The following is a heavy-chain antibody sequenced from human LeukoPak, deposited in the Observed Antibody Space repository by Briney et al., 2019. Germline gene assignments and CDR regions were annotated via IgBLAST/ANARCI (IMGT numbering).Heavy chain of an antibody. CDR1: GDSVSSNSAA. Sequence: SQTLSLTCAMSGDSVSSNSAAWNWIRQSPSRGLEWLGRTYYRSKWYYDYATSVKGRITINPDTSKNQFSLQLSSVTSEDTAVYYCAQSSSVRLGPESYYYFYVDVWGKGTTITVSS. V-gene: IGHV6-1*01. D-gene: IGHD3-16*01. J-gene: IGHJ6*03. CDR2: TYYRSKWYY. CDR3: AQSSSVRLGPESYYYFYVDV.